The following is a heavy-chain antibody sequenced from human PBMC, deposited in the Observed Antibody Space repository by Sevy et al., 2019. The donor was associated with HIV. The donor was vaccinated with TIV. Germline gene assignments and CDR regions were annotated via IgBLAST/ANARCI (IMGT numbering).Heavy chain of an antibody. J-gene: IGHJ3*02. CDR2: ISYDGGNK. CDR1: GFTFSSYA. D-gene: IGHD3-16*02. CDR3: ARTFMITFGGVIGNDAFNI. V-gene: IGHV3-30-3*01. Sequence: GGSLRLSCAASGFTFSSYAMHWVRQAPGKGLEWVAVISYDGGNKYYADSVKGRFTISRDNSKNTLYLQMNSLRAEDTAVYYCARTFMITFGGVIGNDAFNIWGQGTMVTVSS.